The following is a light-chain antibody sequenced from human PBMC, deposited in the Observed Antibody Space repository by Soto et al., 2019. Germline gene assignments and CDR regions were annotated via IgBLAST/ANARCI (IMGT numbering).Light chain of an antibody. Sequence: QSVLTQPPSVSGAPGQRVTISCAGKTSNIGADYDVHWYRQLPGTAPQLLIYGNNNRPSGVPDRFSGSKSGTSASLAITGRQDEGEAVYYCQSYDISLGEWVVGGRTKLTVL. J-gene: IGLJ3*02. CDR3: QSYDISLGEWV. CDR2: GNN. CDR1: TSNIGADYD. V-gene: IGLV1-40*01.